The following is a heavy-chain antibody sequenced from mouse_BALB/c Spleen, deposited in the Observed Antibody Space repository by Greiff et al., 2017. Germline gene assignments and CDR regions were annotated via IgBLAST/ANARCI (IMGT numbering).Heavy chain of an antibody. D-gene: IGHD2-4*01. Sequence: EVHLVESGGGLVKPGGSLKLSCAASGFTFSSYAMSWVRQTPEKRLEWVACISSGGSTYYPDSVKGRFTISRDNARNILYLQMSSLRSEDTAMYYCASYDYSFAYWGQGTLVTVSA. CDR3: ASYDYSFAY. CDR1: GFTFSSYA. J-gene: IGHJ3*01. CDR2: ISSGGST. V-gene: IGHV5-6-5*01.